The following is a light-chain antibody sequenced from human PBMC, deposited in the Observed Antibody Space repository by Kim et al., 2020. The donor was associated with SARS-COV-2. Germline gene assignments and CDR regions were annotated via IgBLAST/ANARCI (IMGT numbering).Light chain of an antibody. V-gene: IGKV1-9*01. CDR2: AAS. CDR1: QGISSY. CDR3: QQHNSYLCT. Sequence: IQLTQSPSSLSASVGDRVTITCRASQGISSYLAWYQQKPGKAPKLLIYAASTLQSGVPSRFSGSGSGTDFTLTISSLQPEDFATYYCQQHNSYLCTFGQGTKVEIK. J-gene: IGKJ1*01.